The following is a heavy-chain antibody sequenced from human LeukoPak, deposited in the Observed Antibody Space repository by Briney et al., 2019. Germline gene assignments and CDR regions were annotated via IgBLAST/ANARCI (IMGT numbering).Heavy chain of an antibody. J-gene: IGHJ4*02. CDR3: ALIVVVPAAIPLLWFDY. V-gene: IGHV4-59*08. CDR1: GGSISSYY. D-gene: IGHD2-2*02. Sequence: SETLSLTCTVSGGSISSYYWSWIRQPPGKGLEWIGYIYYSGSTNYNPSLKSRVTISVDTSKNQFSLKLSSVTAADTAVYYCALIVVVPAAIPLLWFDYWGQGTLVTVSS. CDR2: IYYSGST.